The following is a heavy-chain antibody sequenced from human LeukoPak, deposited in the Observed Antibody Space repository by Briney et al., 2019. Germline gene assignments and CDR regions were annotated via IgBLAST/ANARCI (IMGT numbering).Heavy chain of an antibody. CDR1: GYTFTSYG. Sequence: GASVKVSCKASGYTFTSYGISWVRQAPGQGLEWMGWISAYNGNTNYAQKVQGRVTMTTDTSTTTAYMELRSLRSDDTAVYYCAGDPWGYRSGCDYWGQGTLVTVSS. CDR3: AGDPWGYRSGCDY. D-gene: IGHD6-19*01. CDR2: ISAYNGNT. V-gene: IGHV1-18*01. J-gene: IGHJ4*02.